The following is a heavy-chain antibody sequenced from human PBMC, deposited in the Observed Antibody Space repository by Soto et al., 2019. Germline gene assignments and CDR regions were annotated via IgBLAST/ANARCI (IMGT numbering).Heavy chain of an antibody. D-gene: IGHD3-3*01. CDR3: ARDPSYYDFWSGYYTDGAAFDY. CDR2: ISYDGSNK. Sequence: PGGSLRLSCAASGFTFSSYAMHWVRQAPGKGLEWVAVISYDGSNKYYADSVKGRFTISRDNSKNTLYLQMNSLRAEDTAVYYCARDPSYYDFWSGYYTDGAAFDYWGQGTLVTDSS. J-gene: IGHJ4*02. V-gene: IGHV3-30-3*01. CDR1: GFTFSSYA.